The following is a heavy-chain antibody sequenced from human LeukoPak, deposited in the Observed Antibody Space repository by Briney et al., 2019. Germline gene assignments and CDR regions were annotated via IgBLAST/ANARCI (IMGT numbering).Heavy chain of an antibody. V-gene: IGHV5-51*01. Sequence: ESLKISCKVSGYSFISYYIWWLIRMPAEGLVWMGSINPGDSGPKYSPSFQGRVTISVDKSNNPASLQWSSLPASDTAMYYCGMSGGRVPHQDDVFDVWGQGTMVTVST. D-gene: IGHD2-15*01. CDR2: INPGDSGP. J-gene: IGHJ3*01. CDR1: GYSFISYY. CDR3: GMSGGRVPHQDDVFDV.